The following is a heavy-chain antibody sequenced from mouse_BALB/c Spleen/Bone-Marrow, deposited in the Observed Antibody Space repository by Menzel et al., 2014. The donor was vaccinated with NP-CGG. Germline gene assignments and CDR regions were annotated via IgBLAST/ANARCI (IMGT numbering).Heavy chain of an antibody. CDR1: GFIFSSYA. D-gene: IGHD2-4*01. Sequence: EVQVVESGGGLVKPGGSLKLSCAASGFIFSSYAMSWVRQTPEKRLEWVATISSGGSYTYYPDSVKGRFTISRDNAKNTLYLQMSSLRSEDTAMYYCARKSYYDYDGRPWFACWGQGTLVTVSA. J-gene: IGHJ3*01. CDR2: ISSGGSYT. CDR3: ARKSYYDYDGRPWFAC. V-gene: IGHV5-9-3*01.